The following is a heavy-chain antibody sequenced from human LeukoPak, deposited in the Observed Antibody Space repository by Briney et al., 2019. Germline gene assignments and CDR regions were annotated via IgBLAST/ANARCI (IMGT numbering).Heavy chain of an antibody. D-gene: IGHD3-3*01. J-gene: IGHJ4*02. V-gene: IGHV1-24*01. CDR2: FDPEDGET. Sequence: ASVKVSCKASGYTFTGYYMHWVRQAPGQGLEWMGGFDPEDGETIYAQKFQGRVTMTEDTSTDTAYMELSSLRSEDTAVYYCATVRAYYDFWSDEYYFDYWGQGTLVTVSS. CDR3: ATVRAYYDFWSDEYYFDY. CDR1: GYTFTGYY.